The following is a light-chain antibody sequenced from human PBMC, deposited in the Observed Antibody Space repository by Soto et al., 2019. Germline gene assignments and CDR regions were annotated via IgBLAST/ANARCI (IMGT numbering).Light chain of an antibody. J-gene: IGKJ4*01. CDR1: QSVLYSSNNKNY. CDR3: QQDFSTPLT. CDR2: WAS. Sequence: DIVMTQSPDSLAVSLGERATINCKSSQSVLYSSNNKNYLAWYKQKPGQPPKLLIYWASTRESGVPDRFSGSGSGTGFTLTISSLQAEDVAVYYCQQDFSTPLTFGGGTKVEIK. V-gene: IGKV4-1*01.